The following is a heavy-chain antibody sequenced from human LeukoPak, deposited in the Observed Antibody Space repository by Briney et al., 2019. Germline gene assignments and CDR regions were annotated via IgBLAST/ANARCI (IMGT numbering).Heavy chain of an antibody. CDR2: IYYSGST. CDR3: ARVESVTIFGVVIEYYFDY. J-gene: IGHJ4*02. CDR1: GGSISSYY. D-gene: IGHD3-3*01. V-gene: IGHV4-59*08. Sequence: PSETLSLTCTVSGGSISSYYWSRIRQPPGKGLEWIGYIYYSGSTNYNPSLKSRVTISVDTSKNQFSLKLSSVTAADTAVYYCARVESVTIFGVVIEYYFDYWGQGTLVTVSS.